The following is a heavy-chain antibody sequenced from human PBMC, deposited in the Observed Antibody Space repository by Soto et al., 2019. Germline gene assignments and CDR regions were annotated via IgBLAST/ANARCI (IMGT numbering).Heavy chain of an antibody. CDR1: GGTFSSYA. CDR3: AREGVGATPGYYYYGMDV. J-gene: IGHJ6*02. D-gene: IGHD1-26*01. Sequence: SVKVSCKASGGTFSSYAISWVRQAPGQGLEWMGGIIPIFGTANYAQKFQGRVTMTTDTSTSTAYMELRSLRSDDTAVYYCAREGVGATPGYYYYGMDVWGQGTTVTVSS. V-gene: IGHV1-69*05. CDR2: IIPIFGTA.